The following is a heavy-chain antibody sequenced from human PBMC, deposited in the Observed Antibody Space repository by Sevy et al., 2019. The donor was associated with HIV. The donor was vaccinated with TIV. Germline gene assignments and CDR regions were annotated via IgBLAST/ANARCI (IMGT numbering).Heavy chain of an antibody. V-gene: IGHV3-7*01. J-gene: IGHJ6*02. CDR3: ARWGGGLDV. CDR1: TFTFNDYW. CDR2: INQHGSEK. Sequence: GGSLRLSCAASTFTFNDYWMNWVRQAPGKGLEWVANINQHGSEKYFVDSVKGRFTISRDNAKNSPFLQMNSLRAEDTAVYYCARWGGGLDVWGQGTTVTVSS. D-gene: IGHD3-16*01.